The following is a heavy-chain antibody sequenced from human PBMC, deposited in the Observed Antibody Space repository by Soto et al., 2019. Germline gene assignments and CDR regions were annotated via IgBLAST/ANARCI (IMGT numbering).Heavy chain of an antibody. CDR2: ISGSGGST. J-gene: IGHJ4*02. V-gene: IGHV3-23*01. Sequence: EVQLLESGGGLVQPGGSLRLSCAASGFIFSSYAMSWVRQAPGKGLEWVSGISGSGGSTYYADSVKGRFTISRDNSKNTLYLQMNSLTAEDTAVYYCAKDLLDYGVKSLDYWGQGTLVTVSS. CDR3: AKDLLDYGVKSLDY. CDR1: GFIFSSYA. D-gene: IGHD4-17*01.